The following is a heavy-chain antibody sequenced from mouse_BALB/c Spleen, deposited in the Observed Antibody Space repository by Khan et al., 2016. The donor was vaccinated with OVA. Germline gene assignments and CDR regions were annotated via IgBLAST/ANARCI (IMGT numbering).Heavy chain of an antibody. CDR1: GYTFTDYY. Sequence: QVQLQQSGAELARPGASVKLSCKASGYTFTDYYINWVKKRTGQGLEWIGEISPGRGDTYYNERFKGQATLTADKSSSTAYMQLSSLTSEASAVYFCARRNYFGYTFAYWGQGTLVTVSA. J-gene: IGHJ3*01. D-gene: IGHD1-2*01. V-gene: IGHV1-77*01. CDR2: ISPGRGDT. CDR3: ARRNYFGYTFAY.